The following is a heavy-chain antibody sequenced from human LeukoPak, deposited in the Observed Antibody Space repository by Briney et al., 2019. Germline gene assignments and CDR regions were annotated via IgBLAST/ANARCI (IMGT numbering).Heavy chain of an antibody. J-gene: IGHJ4*02. V-gene: IGHV3-64*01. D-gene: IGHD6-13*01. Sequence: PGGSLRLSCAASGFTFSSYAMHWVRQAPGKGLEYASAISSNGGSTYYANSVKGRFTISRDNSKNTLYLQMGSLRAEDTAVYYCARDNRYSSSWPFDYWGQGTLVTVSS. CDR2: ISSNGGST. CDR3: ARDNRYSSSWPFDY. CDR1: GFTFSSYA.